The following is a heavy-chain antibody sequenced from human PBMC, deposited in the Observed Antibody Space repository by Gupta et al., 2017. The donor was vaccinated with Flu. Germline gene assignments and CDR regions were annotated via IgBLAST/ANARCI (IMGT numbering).Heavy chain of an antibody. Sequence: QVQLQESGPRLVKPSGTLSLTCHVSGGSIRSRNWWSWVRPPPGKGLEWIGEIYHSGSTNYNPSLKSRVTISVDKAKNQFSLKLSSVTAADTAVYYCARETYGGNSAPDGGMDVWGQGTTVTVSS. V-gene: IGHV4-4*02. CDR2: IYHSGST. J-gene: IGHJ6*02. D-gene: IGHD4-23*01. CDR1: GGSIRSRNW. CDR3: ARETYGGNSAPDGGMDV.